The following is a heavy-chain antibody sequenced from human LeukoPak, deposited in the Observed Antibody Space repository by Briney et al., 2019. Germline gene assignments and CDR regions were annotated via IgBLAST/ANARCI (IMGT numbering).Heavy chain of an antibody. D-gene: IGHD6-13*01. V-gene: IGHV3-43*02. CDR3: ARVGSIAAAGTPDY. CDR2: ISGDGFTT. J-gene: IGHJ4*02. Sequence: GGSLRLSCAASGFTFDRFAMHWVRQAPGKGLEWVSLISGDGFTTYYVDSVKGRFTTSRDNAKNSLYLQMNSLRAEDTAVYYCARVGSIAAAGTPDYWGQGTLVTVSS. CDR1: GFTFDRFA.